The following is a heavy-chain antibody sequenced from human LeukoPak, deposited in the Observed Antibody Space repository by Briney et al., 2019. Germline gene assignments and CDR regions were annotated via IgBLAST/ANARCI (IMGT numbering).Heavy chain of an antibody. CDR3: ARDRLPSHQDDFDY. J-gene: IGHJ4*02. Sequence: GGSLRLSCAASGFTFSRYAMSWVRQAPGKGLEWVSSISGSGSNTYYADSVKGRLTISRDNSKNTLYLQMNSLRPEDTAVYYCARDRLPSHQDDFDYWGQGTLVTVSS. D-gene: IGHD3-3*01. CDR1: GFTFSRYA. V-gene: IGHV3-23*01. CDR2: ISGSGSNT.